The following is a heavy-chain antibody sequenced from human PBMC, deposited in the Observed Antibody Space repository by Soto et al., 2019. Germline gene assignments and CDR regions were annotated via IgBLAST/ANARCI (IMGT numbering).Heavy chain of an antibody. CDR2: IYYSGST. CDR3: ARHWAGGYDYSYYYGMDV. J-gene: IGHJ6*02. CDR1: GGSISSGDYY. V-gene: IGHV4-39*01. D-gene: IGHD5-12*01. Sequence: SETLSLTCTVSGGSISSGDYYWSWIRQPPGKGLVWFGYIYYSGSTYYNPSLKSRVTISVDTSKNLFSLKLSSVTAADTAVYCCARHWAGGYDYSYYYGMDVWGQGTTVTVSS.